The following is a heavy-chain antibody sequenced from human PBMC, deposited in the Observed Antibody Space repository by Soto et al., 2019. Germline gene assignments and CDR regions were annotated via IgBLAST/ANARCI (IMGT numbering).Heavy chain of an antibody. CDR2: ISGSGGST. CDR1: GFTFSSYA. V-gene: IGHV3-23*01. J-gene: IGHJ6*01. Sequence: RSLRLSCAASGFTFSSYAMSWVRQAPGKGLECVSAISGSGGSTYYADSVKGRFTISRDNSKNTLYLQMNSLRAEATAVYYCAKGPSYYYYYGMDVCVPRTTVTVST. CDR3: AKGPSYYYYYGMDV.